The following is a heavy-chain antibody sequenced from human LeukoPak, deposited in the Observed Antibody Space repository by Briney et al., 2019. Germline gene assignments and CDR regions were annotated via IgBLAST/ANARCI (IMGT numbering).Heavy chain of an antibody. CDR2: ISGDGGST. CDR1: GFTFSGYW. D-gene: IGHD1-14*01. Sequence: PGGSLRLSCTGSGFTFSGYWMHWVRQAPGKGLQWVSLISGDGGSTHYADSVKGRFTISRDNNKNSLYLQMNSLRTEDIALYYFAKSIIVAPFDYWGQGTLVNVSS. V-gene: IGHV3-43*02. J-gene: IGHJ4*02. CDR3: AKSIIVAPFDY.